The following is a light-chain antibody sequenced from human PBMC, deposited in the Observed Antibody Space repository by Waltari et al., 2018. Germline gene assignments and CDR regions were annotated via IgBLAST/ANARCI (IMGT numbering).Light chain of an antibody. J-gene: IGKJ1*01. CDR3: QNHERLPAT. CDR2: GAS. CDR1: ESIRRY. Sequence: EVVLTQSPGALSLSPGETATLPCRASESIRRYLVWDQQKSGQAPRLLIYGASTRATGIPDRFSGSGSGTDFSLTISRLEAEDFAVYYCQNHERLPATFGQGTKVEIK. V-gene: IGKV3-20*01.